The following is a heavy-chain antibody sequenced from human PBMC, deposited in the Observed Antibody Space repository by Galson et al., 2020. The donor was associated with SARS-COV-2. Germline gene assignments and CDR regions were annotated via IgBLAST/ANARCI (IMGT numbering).Heavy chain of an antibody. CDR2: INHSGST. CDR1: GGSFSGYY. D-gene: IGHD5-18*01. Sequence: SETLSLTCAVYGGSFSGYYWSWIRQPPGKGLEWSGEINHSGSTNYNPSLKSRVTISVDTSKNQFSLKLSSVTAADTAVYYCAREGYSYGYAAFDIWGQGTMVTVSS. J-gene: IGHJ3*02. CDR3: AREGYSYGYAAFDI. V-gene: IGHV4-34*01.